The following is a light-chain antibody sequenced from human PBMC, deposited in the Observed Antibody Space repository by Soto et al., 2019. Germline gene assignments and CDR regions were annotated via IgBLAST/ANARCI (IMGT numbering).Light chain of an antibody. CDR3: QQYGSSPFT. Sequence: EIVLTQSPGTLSLSPGERATLSCRASQSVSSSYLACYQQKPGQAPRLLIYGASCRATGIPDRFSGSGSGTDFTLTISRLAPEDFAVYYCQQYGSSPFTFGGGTKVEIK. V-gene: IGKV3-20*01. CDR1: QSVSSSY. CDR2: GAS. J-gene: IGKJ4*01.